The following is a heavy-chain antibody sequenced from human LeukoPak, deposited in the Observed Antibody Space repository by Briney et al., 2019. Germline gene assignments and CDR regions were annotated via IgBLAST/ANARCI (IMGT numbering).Heavy chain of an antibody. J-gene: IGHJ3*02. Sequence: GXXXXXXXYWIGWVRQLPGKGLEWMGIIYPGDSDTRYSPSFQGQVTISADXSSRTGCLQWRGMEAAEAAIYSXXXXXEMATIRRAFNIWGQGTMVTVSS. CDR3: XXXXEMATIRRAFNI. D-gene: IGHD5-24*01. CDR2: IYPGDSDT. CDR1: XXXXXXYW. V-gene: IGHV5-51*01.